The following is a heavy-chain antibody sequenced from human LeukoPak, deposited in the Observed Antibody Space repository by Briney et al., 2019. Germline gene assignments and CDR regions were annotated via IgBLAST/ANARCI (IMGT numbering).Heavy chain of an antibody. CDR1: GFTFSSYA. D-gene: IGHD3-10*01. Sequence: GGSLRLSCAASGFTFSSYAMSWVRQAPGKGLEWVSAISGSGGSTHYADSVKGRFTISRDNSKNTPYLQMNSLRAEDTAVYYCTTSQAPILWFGELFSYYYYYMDVWGKGTTVTVSS. J-gene: IGHJ6*03. CDR3: TTSQAPILWFGELFSYYYYYMDV. CDR2: ISGSGGST. V-gene: IGHV3-23*01.